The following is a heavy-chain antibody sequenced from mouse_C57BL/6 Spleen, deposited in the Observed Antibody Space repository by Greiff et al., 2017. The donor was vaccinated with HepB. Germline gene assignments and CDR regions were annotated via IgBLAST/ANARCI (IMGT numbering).Heavy chain of an antibody. CDR3: AREGDPVHYAMDY. J-gene: IGHJ4*01. Sequence: QVQLKQSGAELARPGASVKLSCKASGYTFTSYGISWVKQRTGQGLEWIGEIYPRSGNTYYNEKFKGKATLTADKSSSTAYMELRSLTSEDSAVYFCAREGDPVHYAMDYWGQGTSVTVSS. CDR2: IYPRSGNT. V-gene: IGHV1-81*01. CDR1: GYTFTSYG.